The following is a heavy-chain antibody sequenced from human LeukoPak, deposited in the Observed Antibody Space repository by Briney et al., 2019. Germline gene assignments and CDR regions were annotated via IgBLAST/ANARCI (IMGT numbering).Heavy chain of an antibody. D-gene: IGHD3-3*01. Sequence: ASVKVSCKTSGYTFNSYGIAWVRQAPGQGLEWMGWISAYNGNTNYAQNLQDRVTMTTDTSTSTAYMELRSLRSDDTAVYYCARAYDYDFWSGYRFDPWGQGTLVTVSS. CDR3: ARAYDYDFWSGYRFDP. CDR2: ISAYNGNT. J-gene: IGHJ5*02. CDR1: GYTFNSYG. V-gene: IGHV1-18*01.